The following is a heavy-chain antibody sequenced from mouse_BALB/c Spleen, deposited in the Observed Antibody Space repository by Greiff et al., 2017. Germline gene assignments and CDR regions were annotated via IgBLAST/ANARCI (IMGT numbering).Heavy chain of an antibody. J-gene: IGHJ2*01. CDR2: IDPANGNT. D-gene: IGHD1-1*01. CDR3: ARWDYYGSSDY. V-gene: IGHV14-3*02. Sequence: EVKLMESGAELVKPGASVKLSCTASGFNIKDTYMHWVKQRPEQGLEWIGRIDPANGNTKYDPKFQGKATITADTSSNTAYLQLSSLTSEDTAVYYCARWDYYGSSDYWGQGTTLTVSS. CDR1: GFNIKDTY.